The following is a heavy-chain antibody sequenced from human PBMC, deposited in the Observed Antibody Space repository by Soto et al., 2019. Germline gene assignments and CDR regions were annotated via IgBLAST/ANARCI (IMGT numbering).Heavy chain of an antibody. CDR3: ARDRRGTGGDGYNYLDAFDI. CDR1: GFTFSSYW. D-gene: IGHD1-1*01. Sequence: PGGSLITSFSASGFTFSSYWMSWVRQAPGKGREWVANIKQDGSEKYYVDSVKGRFTISRDNAKNSLYLQMNSLRAEDTAVYYCARDRRGTGGDGYNYLDAFDIWGQGTMVTVS. J-gene: IGHJ3*02. V-gene: IGHV3-7*01. CDR2: IKQDGSEK.